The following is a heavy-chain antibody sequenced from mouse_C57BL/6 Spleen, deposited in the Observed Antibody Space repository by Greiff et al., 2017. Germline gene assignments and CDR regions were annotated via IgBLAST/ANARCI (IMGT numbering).Heavy chain of an antibody. D-gene: IGHD1-1*01. J-gene: IGHJ2*01. CDR2: IYPGSGNT. V-gene: IGHV1-66*01. Sequence: QVQLQQSGPELVKPGASVKISCKASGYSFTSYYIHWVKQRPGQGLVWIGWIYPGSGNTKYDEKFKGKATLTADTSSSTAYMQLSSLTSEDSAVYYCARSTTVVTTDYFDYWGKGTTLTVSS. CDR1: GYSFTSYY. CDR3: ARSTTVVTTDYFDY.